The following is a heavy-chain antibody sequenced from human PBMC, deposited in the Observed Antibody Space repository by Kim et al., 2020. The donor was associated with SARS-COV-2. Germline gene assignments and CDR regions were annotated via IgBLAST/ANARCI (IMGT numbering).Heavy chain of an antibody. CDR3: ARGLGIQLWLHRTNWFDP. J-gene: IGHJ5*02. V-gene: IGHV4-34*01. Sequence: SETLSLTCAVYGGSFSGYYWSWIRQPPGKGLEWIGEINHSGSTNYNPSLKSRVTISVDTSKNQFSLKLSSVTAADTAVYYCARGLGIQLWLHRTNWFDPWGQGTLVTVSS. CDR2: INHSGST. D-gene: IGHD5-18*01. CDR1: GGSFSGYY.